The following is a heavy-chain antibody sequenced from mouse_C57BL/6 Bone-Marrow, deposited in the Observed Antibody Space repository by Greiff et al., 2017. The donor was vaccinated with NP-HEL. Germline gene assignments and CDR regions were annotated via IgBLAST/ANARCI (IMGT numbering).Heavy chain of an antibody. J-gene: IGHJ3*01. CDR1: GYTFTDYN. CDR3: ARRGITTVVAKGFAY. D-gene: IGHD1-1*01. Sequence: EVKLQQSGPELVKPGASVKIPCKASGYTFTDYNMDWVKQSHGKSLEWIGDINPNNGGTIYNQKFKGKATLTVDKSSSTAYMELRSLTSEDTAVYYCARRGITTVVAKGFAYWGQGTLVTVSA. CDR2: INPNNGGT. V-gene: IGHV1-18*01.